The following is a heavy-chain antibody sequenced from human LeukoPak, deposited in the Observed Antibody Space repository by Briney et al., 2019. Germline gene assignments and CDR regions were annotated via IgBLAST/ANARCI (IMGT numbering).Heavy chain of an antibody. CDR2: ISSSSTTI. V-gene: IGHV3-48*01. J-gene: IGHJ4*02. D-gene: IGHD3-22*01. CDR1: GFTFSRYS. CDR3: ARVTYYYDSSGSRVSYFDY. Sequence: GGSLRLSCAASGFTFSRYSMNWVRQAPGKGLEWVSYISSSSTTIYYADSVKGRFTISRDNAKNSLYLQMSSLRAEDTAVYYCARVTYYYDSSGSRVSYFDYWGQGTLVTVSS.